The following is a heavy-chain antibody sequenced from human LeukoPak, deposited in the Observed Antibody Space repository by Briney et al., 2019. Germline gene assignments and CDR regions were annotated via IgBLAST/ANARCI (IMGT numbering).Heavy chain of an antibody. CDR1: GFTVSSNY. Sequence: GGSLRLSCAASGFTVSSNYISWVRQAPGKGLEWVSVIYSGGSTYYADSVKGRFTISRDNSKNTLYLQMNSLRAEDTAVYYCARRLRYFDWSRDYWGQGTLVTVSS. J-gene: IGHJ4*02. CDR2: IYSGGST. CDR3: ARRLRYFDWSRDY. V-gene: IGHV3-66*01. D-gene: IGHD3-9*01.